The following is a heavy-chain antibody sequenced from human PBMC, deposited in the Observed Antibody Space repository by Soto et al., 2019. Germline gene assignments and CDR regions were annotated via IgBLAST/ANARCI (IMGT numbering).Heavy chain of an antibody. CDR2: IKEDGSEK. J-gene: IGHJ6*04. CDR3: ATGVI. V-gene: IGHV3-7*01. CDR1: GLTFSRSW. Sequence: EVQVVESGGGLVQPGGSLRLSCAASGLTFSRSWMNWVRQAPGKGLEWLAYIKEDGSEKQYVDSVKGRFTISRDNAKSSLYLQMNSLRGDDTAVYDCATGVIWGNGTAVTVSS.